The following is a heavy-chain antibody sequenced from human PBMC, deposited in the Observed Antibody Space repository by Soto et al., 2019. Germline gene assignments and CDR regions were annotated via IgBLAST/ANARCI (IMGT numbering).Heavy chain of an antibody. CDR2: ISHTGFT. CDR1: RFSISLDRSY. J-gene: IGHJ4*02. D-gene: IGHD1-26*01. CDR3: AREFSSAHINYSDF. V-gene: IGHV4-61*01. Sequence: QVQLQESGPGRVKPSETLSLTCTVSRFSISLDRSYWTWIRQSPGKGLEWIGYISHTGFTKYNPSLESRVTISVDTAKNQFSLKLRSVTAADTAVYYCAREFSSAHINYSDFWGQGTLVSVSS.